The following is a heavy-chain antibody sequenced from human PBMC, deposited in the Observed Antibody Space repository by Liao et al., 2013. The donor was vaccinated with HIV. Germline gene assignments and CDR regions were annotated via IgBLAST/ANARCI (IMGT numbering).Heavy chain of an antibody. V-gene: IGHV4-59*01. D-gene: IGHD5-24*01. CDR1: GGSINNYY. CDR3: ARWFGNNYGVDP. CDR2: IYHRGRHP. J-gene: IGHJ5*02. Sequence: QVQLQESGPGLVKPSETVSLTCTVSGGSINNYYWTWIRQPPGGGLEWIGYIYHRGRHPITIPPFQSRVTISVDTSKNQFSLKLKSVTAADTAIYYCARWFGNNYGVDPWGQGTLVTVS.